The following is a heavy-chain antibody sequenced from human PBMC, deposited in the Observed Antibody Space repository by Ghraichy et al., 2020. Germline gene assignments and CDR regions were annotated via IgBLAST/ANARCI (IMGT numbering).Heavy chain of an antibody. CDR2: ISWDGGST. D-gene: IGHD3-10*01. J-gene: IGHJ4*02. Sequence: GGSLRLSCAASGFTFDDYTMHWVRQAPGKGLEWVSLISWDGGSTYYADSVKGRFTISRDNSKNSLYLQMNSLRTEDTALYYCAKGPGEYYDYWGQGTLVTVSS. V-gene: IGHV3-43*01. CDR1: GFTFDDYT. CDR3: AKGPGEYYDY.